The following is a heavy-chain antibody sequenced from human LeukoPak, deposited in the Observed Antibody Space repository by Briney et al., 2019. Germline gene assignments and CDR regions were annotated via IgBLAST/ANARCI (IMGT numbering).Heavy chain of an antibody. CDR1: GYTFISYG. CDR3: ARPSLTGTTLFRAFDN. Sequence: ASVKVSCKASGYTFISYGISWVRQAPGQGLEWMGWISAYNGNTNYAQKFQGRVTMNKDTSTSTAYMELRSLRSDDTAVYFCARPSLTGTTLFRAFDNWGQGTMVTVSS. V-gene: IGHV1-18*01. CDR2: ISAYNGNT. J-gene: IGHJ3*02. D-gene: IGHD1-20*01.